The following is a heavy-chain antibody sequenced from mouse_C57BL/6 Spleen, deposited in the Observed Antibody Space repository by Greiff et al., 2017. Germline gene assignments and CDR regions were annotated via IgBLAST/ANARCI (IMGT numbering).Heavy chain of an antibody. J-gene: IGHJ2*01. Sequence: VQLQQPGAELVMPGASVKLSCKASGYTFTSYWMHWVKQRPGQGLEWIGEIDPSDSYTNYNQKFKGKSTLTVDKSSSTAYMQLSSLTSEDSAAYYCARTGDYGKRYYFDYWGQGTTLTVSS. CDR2: IDPSDSYT. D-gene: IGHD1-1*01. CDR3: ARTGDYGKRYYFDY. V-gene: IGHV1-69*01. CDR1: GYTFTSYW.